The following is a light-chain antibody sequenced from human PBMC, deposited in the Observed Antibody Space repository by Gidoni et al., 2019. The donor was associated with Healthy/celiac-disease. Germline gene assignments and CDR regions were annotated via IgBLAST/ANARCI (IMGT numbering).Light chain of an antibody. CDR3: QQRSNWPPIT. Sequence: EIVLTQSPATLSLSPGDRATLSCRASQSVSSYLAWYQQKPGQSPKLLIYDASNRATGIPARFIGSGSGTDFTLTISSLEPADFAVYYCQQRSNWPPITFGQGTRLEIK. J-gene: IGKJ5*01. CDR1: QSVSSY. CDR2: DAS. V-gene: IGKV3-11*01.